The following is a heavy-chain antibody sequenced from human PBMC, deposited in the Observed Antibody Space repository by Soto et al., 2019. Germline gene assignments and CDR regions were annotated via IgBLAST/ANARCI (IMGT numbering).Heavy chain of an antibody. V-gene: IGHV4-34*01. Sequence: PSETLSLTCAVYGGSFSGYYWSWIRQPPGKGLEWIGEINHSGSTNYNPSLKSRVTISVDTSKNQFSLKLSSVTAADTAVYFCSRERSQFCSGGSCVAGYWGQGTLVTVSS. CDR2: INHSGST. CDR1: GGSFSGYY. D-gene: IGHD2-15*01. J-gene: IGHJ4*02. CDR3: SRERSQFCSGGSCVAGY.